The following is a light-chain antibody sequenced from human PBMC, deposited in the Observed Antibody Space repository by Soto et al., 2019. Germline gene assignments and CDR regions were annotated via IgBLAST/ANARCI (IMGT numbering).Light chain of an antibody. V-gene: IGLV1-44*01. Sequence: QSVLNQPPSASGTPGQRVTISCSGSTSNIGSNTVNWYQQFPGTAPKLLIYSNNQRPSGVPDRFSGSKSGTSASLAISGLQSEDEADYYCAAWDDSLTGVVFGGGTKLTVL. CDR1: TSNIGSNT. CDR3: AAWDDSLTGVV. CDR2: SNN. J-gene: IGLJ2*01.